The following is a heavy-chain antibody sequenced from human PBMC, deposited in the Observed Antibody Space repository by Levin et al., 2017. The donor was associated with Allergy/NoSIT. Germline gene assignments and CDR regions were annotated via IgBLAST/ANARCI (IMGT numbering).Heavy chain of an antibody. Sequence: GESLKISCAAAGFTLRGYAMHWVRQAPGKGLDWVAVIAFDGSNKYYADSVKGRFTFSRDDTKNTVYLQMNSLRAEDTAVYYCARGRYGDYNYGYYHGIDVWGQGTTVTVSS. CDR3: ARGRYGDYNYGYYHGIDV. CDR2: IAFDGSNK. V-gene: IGHV3-30*19. D-gene: IGHD4-17*01. CDR1: GFTLRGYA. J-gene: IGHJ6*02.